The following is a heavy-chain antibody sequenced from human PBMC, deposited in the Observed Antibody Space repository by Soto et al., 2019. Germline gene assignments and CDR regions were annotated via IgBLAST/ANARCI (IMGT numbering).Heavy chain of an antibody. D-gene: IGHD6-19*01. CDR1: GFTFGGSA. Sequence: GGSLRLSCTASGFTFGGSAMHWVRQASGKGLEWVGRIRSKANSYATAYAASVKGRFTISRDDSKNTAYLQMNSLKTEDTAVYYCAYSSGWYDYFDYWGQGTLVTVSS. CDR3: AYSSGWYDYFDY. V-gene: IGHV3-73*01. J-gene: IGHJ4*02. CDR2: IRSKANSYAT.